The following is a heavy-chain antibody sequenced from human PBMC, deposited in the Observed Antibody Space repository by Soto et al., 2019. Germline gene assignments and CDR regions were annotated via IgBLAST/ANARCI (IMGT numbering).Heavy chain of an antibody. CDR1: GYSLAGYW. J-gene: IGHJ4*02. V-gene: IGHV5-10-1*01. Sequence: PXESLKISCKGSGYSLAGYWITWVRQNPGKGLEWMGRIGPSDSQTYYSPSFRGHVTISVTKSITTVFLQWSSLRASDTAMYYCARQIYDSDTGPNFQYYFDSWGQGTPVTVSS. CDR2: IGPSDSQT. D-gene: IGHD3-22*01. CDR3: ARQIYDSDTGPNFQYYFDS.